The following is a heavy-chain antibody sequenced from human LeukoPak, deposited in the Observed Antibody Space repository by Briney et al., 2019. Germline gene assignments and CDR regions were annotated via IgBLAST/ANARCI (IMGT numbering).Heavy chain of an antibody. Sequence: PGGSLRLSCAASGFTFSSYEMNWVCQAPGKGLEWVSYISSSGSTIYYADSVKGRFTISRDNAKNSLYLQMNSLRAEDTAVYYCASGYCSGGSCYSGWGQGTLVTVSS. V-gene: IGHV3-48*03. CDR2: ISSSGSTI. J-gene: IGHJ4*02. CDR3: ASGYCSGGSCYSG. CDR1: GFTFSSYE. D-gene: IGHD2-15*01.